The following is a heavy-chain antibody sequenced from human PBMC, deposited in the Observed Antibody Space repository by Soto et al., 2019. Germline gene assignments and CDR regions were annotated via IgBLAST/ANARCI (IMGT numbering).Heavy chain of an antibody. CDR2: FDPEDGET. V-gene: IGHV1-24*01. Sequence: ASVKVSCKVSGYTLTELSMHWVRQAPGKGLEWMGGFDPEDGETIYAQKFQGRVTMTEDTSTDTAYMELSSLRSEDTAVYYCATAPIAEAGPGGYYYYGMDVWGQGTTVTVSS. D-gene: IGHD6-13*01. CDR1: GYTLTELS. J-gene: IGHJ6*02. CDR3: ATAPIAEAGPGGYYYYGMDV.